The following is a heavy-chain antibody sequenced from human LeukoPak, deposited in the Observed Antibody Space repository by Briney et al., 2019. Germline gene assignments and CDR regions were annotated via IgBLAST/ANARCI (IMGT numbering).Heavy chain of an antibody. Sequence: GGSLRLSWAASGFTFSSYTMNWVRQAPGKGLEWVSSISSSSSYIYYAESVKGRFTISRDNAKNSLYLQMNSLRAEDTAVYYCARADSSGYYYIPNFDYWGQGTLVTVSS. V-gene: IGHV3-21*01. D-gene: IGHD3-22*01. CDR1: GFTFSSYT. J-gene: IGHJ4*02. CDR3: ARADSSGYYYIPNFDY. CDR2: ISSSSSYI.